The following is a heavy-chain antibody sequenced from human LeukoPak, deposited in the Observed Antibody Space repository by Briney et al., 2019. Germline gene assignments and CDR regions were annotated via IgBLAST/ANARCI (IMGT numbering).Heavy chain of an antibody. V-gene: IGHV1-69*04. CDR1: GGTFSSYA. J-gene: IGHJ3*02. Sequence: ASVKVSCKASGGTFSSYAISWVRQAPGQGLEWMGRIIPILGIANYAQKFQGRVTITADKSTSTAYMELSSLRSEDTAVYYCARGEWDDAFDIWGQGTMVTASS. D-gene: IGHD1-26*01. CDR2: IIPILGIA. CDR3: ARGEWDDAFDI.